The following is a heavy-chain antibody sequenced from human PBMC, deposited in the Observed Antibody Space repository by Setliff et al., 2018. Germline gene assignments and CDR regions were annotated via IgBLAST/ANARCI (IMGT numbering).Heavy chain of an antibody. J-gene: IGHJ4*02. CDR1: GGTFSNYG. Sequence: GASVKVSCKASGGTFSNYGVSWVRQAPGQGLEWMGGIIPIFGTANYAQKFQGRVTITADESTTTAYMELSSLRSEDTAVYYCATGPDIGEFGGNYFNYWGQGTLVTVSS. D-gene: IGHD2-15*01. CDR3: ATGPDIGEFGGNYFNY. CDR2: IIPIFGTA. V-gene: IGHV1-69*13.